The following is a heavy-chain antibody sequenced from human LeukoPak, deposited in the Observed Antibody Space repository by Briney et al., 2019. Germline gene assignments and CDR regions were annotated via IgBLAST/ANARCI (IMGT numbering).Heavy chain of an antibody. J-gene: IGHJ6*03. CDR1: GDSISGYY. V-gene: IGHV4-59*01. D-gene: IGHD3-10*01. CDR3: ARVFDSGSQAYFYYMDV. CDR2: VFSSGGT. Sequence: SETLSLTCTVSGDSISGYYWSWIRQPPGKGLEWIGYVFSSGGTNYNPSLKSRVTMSVDTSKNQLSLKVSSVTAADTAVYYCARVFDSGSQAYFYYMDVWGKGTTVIISS.